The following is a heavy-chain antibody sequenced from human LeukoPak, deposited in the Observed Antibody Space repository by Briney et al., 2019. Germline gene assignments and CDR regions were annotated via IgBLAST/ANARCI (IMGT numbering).Heavy chain of an antibody. CDR2: IYTSGST. Sequence: SETLSLTCTVSGGSISSYYWSWIRQPAGKGLEWIGRIYTSGSTNYNPSLKSRVTMSVDTSKNQFSLKLSSVTAADTAVYYCARDFRAYYYDSSGYRYGAFDIWGQGTMVTVSS. D-gene: IGHD3-22*01. J-gene: IGHJ3*02. CDR3: ARDFRAYYYDSSGYRYGAFDI. V-gene: IGHV4-4*07. CDR1: GGSISSYY.